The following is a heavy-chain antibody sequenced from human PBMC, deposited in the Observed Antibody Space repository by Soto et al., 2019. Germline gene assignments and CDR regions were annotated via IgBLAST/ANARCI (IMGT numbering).Heavy chain of an antibody. CDR1: GFSLDTSGVG. CDR3: AHKGSGLYPLDY. CDR2: IYWDDYK. J-gene: IGHJ4*02. Sequence: SGPTLVNPTQTLTLTCTFSGFSLDTSGVGVGWIRQPPGKALEWVAVIYWDDYKHFSPSLESRLTITEDTSKNLVVLTMTDMDPVDTATYYCAHKGSGLYPLDYWGQGTLVTVSS. D-gene: IGHD3-10*01. V-gene: IGHV2-5*02.